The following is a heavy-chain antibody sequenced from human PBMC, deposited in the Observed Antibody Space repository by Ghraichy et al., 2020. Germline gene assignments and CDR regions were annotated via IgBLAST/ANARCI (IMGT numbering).Heavy chain of an antibody. J-gene: IGHJ4*02. V-gene: IGHV1-18*04. D-gene: IGHD3-22*01. CDR3: ARVYYDSSGYYPHDY. Sequence: ASVKVSCKASGYTFTSYGISWVRQAPGQGLEWMGWISAYNGNTNYAQKLQGRVTMTTDTSTSTAYMELRSLTSDDTAVYYCARVYYDSSGYYPHDYWGQGTLVTVSS. CDR1: GYTFTSYG. CDR2: ISAYNGNT.